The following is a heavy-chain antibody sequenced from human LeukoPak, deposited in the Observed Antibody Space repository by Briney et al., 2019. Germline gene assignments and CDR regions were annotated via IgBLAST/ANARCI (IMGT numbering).Heavy chain of an antibody. V-gene: IGHV4-59*08. CDR3: ANHTAGHGSGY. Sequence: PSETLSLTCTVSGASISSYYWSWIRQPQGKGLEWIGHIYNSGSTRYNPSLKSRVAISVDTSNNQFSLNLNSVTVADTAVYYCANHTAGHGSGYWGHGILVTVSS. CDR2: IYNSGST. J-gene: IGHJ4*01. CDR1: GASISSYY. D-gene: IGHD5-24*01.